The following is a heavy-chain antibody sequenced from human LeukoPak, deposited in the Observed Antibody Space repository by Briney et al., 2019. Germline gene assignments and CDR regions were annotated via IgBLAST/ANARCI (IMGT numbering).Heavy chain of an antibody. V-gene: IGHV3-23*01. J-gene: IGHJ4*02. D-gene: IGHD3-3*01. CDR3: VKDPDFCYLTFYH. CDR2: ISGTGGSA. Sequence: PGGSLRLSCAASGFTFSNYAVSWVRQAPGKGLEWVSTISGTGGSAYYADSVKGRFTISRDNSKNTLYLQMNSLRAEDTAVYYCVKDPDFCYLTFYHLGQGTLVTVSS. CDR1: GFTFSNYA.